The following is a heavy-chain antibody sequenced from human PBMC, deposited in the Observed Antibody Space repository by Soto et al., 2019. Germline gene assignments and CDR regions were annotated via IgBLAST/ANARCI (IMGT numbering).Heavy chain of an antibody. Sequence: EVQLLESGGGLVQPGGSLRLSCAASGFIFSSYAMSWVRQAPGKGLEWVYGISGSGGSRYYADPVKGRFTISRDNSKNIVYLQMNSLRAEDTALYYCASALPEYYDFWGGDFDYWGQGILVTVSS. CDR3: ASALPEYYDFWGGDFDY. D-gene: IGHD3-3*01. CDR1: GFIFSSYA. CDR2: ISGSGGSR. J-gene: IGHJ4*02. V-gene: IGHV3-23*01.